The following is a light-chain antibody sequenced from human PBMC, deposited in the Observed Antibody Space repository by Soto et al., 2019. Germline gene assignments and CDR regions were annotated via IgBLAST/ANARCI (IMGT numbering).Light chain of an antibody. CDR2: RNT. J-gene: IGLJ2*01. CDR1: SSKIGSNY. CDR3: AAWDDSLSGPV. V-gene: IGLV1-47*01. Sequence: QSVLTHPPSASGTPGQRVTISCSGSSSKIGSNYVYWYQQLPGTAPKLLIYRNTQRPSGVPDRFSGSKSGTSASLAISGLRSEDEADYYCAAWDDSLSGPVFGGGTKLTVL.